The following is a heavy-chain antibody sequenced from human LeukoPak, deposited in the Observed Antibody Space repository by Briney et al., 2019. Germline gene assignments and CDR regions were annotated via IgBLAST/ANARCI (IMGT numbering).Heavy chain of an antibody. CDR2: MNPNSGNT. Sequence: GASVKVSCKASGYTFTGYDINWVRQATGQGLEWMGWMNPNSGNTGYAQKFQGRVTMTRNTSISTAYMELSSLRSEDTAVYYCARGRRDDSSGYLFDYWGQGTLVTVSS. J-gene: IGHJ4*02. CDR1: GYTFTGYD. D-gene: IGHD3-22*01. CDR3: ARGRRDDSSGYLFDY. V-gene: IGHV1-8*01.